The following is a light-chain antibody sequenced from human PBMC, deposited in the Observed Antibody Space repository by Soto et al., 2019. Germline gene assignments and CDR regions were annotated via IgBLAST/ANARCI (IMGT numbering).Light chain of an antibody. CDR2: DDN. Sequence: VLTQPPSLSAAPGQKVTISCSVSSSNIGGNSVSWYQQLPGTAPKLLIYDDNKRPSGIPDRFSGSKSGTSATLGITGFQTGDEADYYCGSWDSSLSAYVFGTGTKVTVL. J-gene: IGLJ1*01. CDR1: SSNIGGNS. V-gene: IGLV1-51*01. CDR3: GSWDSSLSAYV.